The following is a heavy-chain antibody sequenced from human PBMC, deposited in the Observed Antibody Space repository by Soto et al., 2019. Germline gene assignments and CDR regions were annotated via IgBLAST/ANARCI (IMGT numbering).Heavy chain of an antibody. J-gene: IGHJ4*02. CDR3: ARVTIFGGVPRYYFDY. V-gene: IGHV4-31*03. D-gene: IGHD3-3*01. CDR1: GGSISSGGYY. CDR2: IYYSGST. Sequence: TLSLTCTVSGGSISSGGYYWSWIRQHPGKGLEWIGYIYYSGSTYYNPSHKSRVTISVDTSKNQFSLKLSSVTAADTAVYYCARVTIFGGVPRYYFDYWGQGTLVTVSS.